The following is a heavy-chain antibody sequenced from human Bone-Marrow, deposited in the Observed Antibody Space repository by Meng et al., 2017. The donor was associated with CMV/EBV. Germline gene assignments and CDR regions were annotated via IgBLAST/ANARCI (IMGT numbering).Heavy chain of an antibody. Sequence: SGGYYWRWVRQHPGKGLEWIGYIYYSGSTYYNPSLKSRVTISVDTSKNQFSLKLSSVTAADTAVYYCARNPRYCTNGVCHTLVDYWGQGTLVTVSS. V-gene: IGHV4-31*02. J-gene: IGHJ4*02. CDR3: ARNPRYCTNGVCHTLVDY. CDR2: IYYSGST. D-gene: IGHD2-8*01. CDR1: SGGYY.